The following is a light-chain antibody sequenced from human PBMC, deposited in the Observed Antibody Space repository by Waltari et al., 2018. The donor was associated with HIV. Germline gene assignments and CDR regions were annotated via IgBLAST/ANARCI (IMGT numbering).Light chain of an antibody. CDR1: ISNIGSNS. Sequence: QSVLTQPTSASGTPGQKITISCSGNISNIGSNSVTWYQQFSGAAPNLIIFSNNQHPSGVPARFSGSKSGSAASLAISGLHSDDEAIYHCATWDDTLSGPVFGGGTKLTVL. J-gene: IGLJ3*02. V-gene: IGLV1-44*01. CDR3: ATWDDTLSGPV. CDR2: SNN.